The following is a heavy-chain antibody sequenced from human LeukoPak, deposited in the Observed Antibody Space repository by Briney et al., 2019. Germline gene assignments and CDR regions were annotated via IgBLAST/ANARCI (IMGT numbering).Heavy chain of an antibody. CDR2: INHSGST. V-gene: IGHV4-34*01. CDR3: ARGLFDY. J-gene: IGHJ4*02. CDR1: GGSFSGYY. Sequence: SETLSLTCAVYGGSFSGYYWSWIRQPPGKGLGWIGEINHSGSTNYNPSLKSRVTISVDTSKNQFSLKLSSVTVADTAVYYCARGLFDYWGQGTLVTVSS.